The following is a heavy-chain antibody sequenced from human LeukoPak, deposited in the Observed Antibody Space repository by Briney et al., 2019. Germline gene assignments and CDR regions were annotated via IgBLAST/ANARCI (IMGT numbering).Heavy chain of an antibody. V-gene: IGHV1-69*04. CDR3: ARDQTFGVVIPAY. CDR2: IIPILGIA. J-gene: IGHJ4*02. CDR1: GGTFSSYA. Sequence: SVKVSCKASGGTFSSYAISWVRQAPGQGLEWMGRIIPILGIANYAQKFQGRVTITADKSTSTAYMELSSLRSDDTAVYYCARDQTFGVVIPAYWGQGTLVTVSS. D-gene: IGHD3-3*01.